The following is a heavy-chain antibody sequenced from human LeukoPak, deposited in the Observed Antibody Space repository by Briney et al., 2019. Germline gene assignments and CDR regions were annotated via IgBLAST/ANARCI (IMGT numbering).Heavy chain of an antibody. CDR3: ASGESPNNY. J-gene: IGHJ4*02. CDR1: VFTPTIKS. CDR2: IYSGGST. V-gene: IGHV3-53*01. D-gene: IGHD3-10*01. Sequence: GGSLRLSSAPSVFTPTIKSMSSAPQAPGKGLEWVSLIYSGGSTYYADSVKGRFTIYRDSSKNTMYLQMHRLRAEETDVYYSASGESPNNYRGQGTLVTVSS.